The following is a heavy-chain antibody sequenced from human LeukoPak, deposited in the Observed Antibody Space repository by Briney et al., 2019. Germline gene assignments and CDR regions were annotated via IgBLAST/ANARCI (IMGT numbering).Heavy chain of an antibody. D-gene: IGHD4-17*01. CDR2: ISSSSSYI. Sequence: GGSLRTSCAASGFTFSSYSMNWGRQAPGKGLQWVSSISSSSSYIYYADSVKGRFTISRDNAKNSLYLQMNSLRAEDTAVYYCARDGTVTIFDYWGQGTLVTVSS. V-gene: IGHV3-21*01. CDR1: GFTFSSYS. J-gene: IGHJ4*02. CDR3: ARDGTVTIFDY.